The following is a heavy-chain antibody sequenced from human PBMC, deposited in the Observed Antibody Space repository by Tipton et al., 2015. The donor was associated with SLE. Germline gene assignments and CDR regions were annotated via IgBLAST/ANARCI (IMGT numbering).Heavy chain of an antibody. V-gene: IGHV4-28*01. CDR3: ARSQGAFGY. CDR2: IYTSGST. J-gene: IGHJ4*02. CDR1: VYSISSSHW. D-gene: IGHD1-26*01. Sequence: TLSLTCNVSVYSISSSHWWGWIRQPPGKGLEWIGRIYTSGSTNYHPSLKSRVTISVDTSKNQFSLKLSSVTAADTAVYYCARSQGAFGYWGQGTLVTVSS.